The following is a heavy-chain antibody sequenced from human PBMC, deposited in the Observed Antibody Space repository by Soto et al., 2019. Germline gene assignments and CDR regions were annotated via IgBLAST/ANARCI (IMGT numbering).Heavy chain of an antibody. Sequence: VCSGTVSSGSYYGTLNRQPPGKGLEWIGYIYYSGSTNYNPSLKSRVTISVDTSKNQFSLKLSSVTAADTAVYYCARGTRREWELSAVDYWGQGTLVTV. D-gene: IGHD1-26*01. V-gene: IGHV4-61*01. CDR2: IYYSGST. J-gene: IGHJ4*02. CDR1: SGTVSSGSYY. CDR3: ARGTRREWELSAVDY.